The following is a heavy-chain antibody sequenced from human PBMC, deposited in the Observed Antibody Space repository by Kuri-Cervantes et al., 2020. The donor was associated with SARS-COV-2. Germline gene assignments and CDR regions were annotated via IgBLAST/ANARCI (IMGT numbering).Heavy chain of an antibody. CDR1: GYTFTGYY. J-gene: IGHJ4*02. Sequence: ASVKVSCKASGYTFTGYYMHWVRQAPGQGLEWMGWINPNSGGTNYAQKFQGRVTMTRDTSISTAYMELSRLRSDDTAVYYCARGWSGYSLDPPHFDYWGQGTRVTVSS. CDR3: ARGWSGYSLDPPHFDY. D-gene: IGHD3-3*01. V-gene: IGHV1-2*02. CDR2: INPNSGGT.